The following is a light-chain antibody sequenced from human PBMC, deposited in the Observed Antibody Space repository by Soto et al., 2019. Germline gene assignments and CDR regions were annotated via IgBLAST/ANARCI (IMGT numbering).Light chain of an antibody. CDR1: QSISSH. Sequence: DIQMTQSPSSLSASVGDRVSISCRASQSISSHLNWYQQKPGKAPKLLIYATYTLQSGVPSRFSGSGSGTDFTLTISNLQPEDFATYYCQQSYITPRTFGGGTKVDIK. CDR3: QQSYITPRT. V-gene: IGKV1-39*01. CDR2: ATY. J-gene: IGKJ4*01.